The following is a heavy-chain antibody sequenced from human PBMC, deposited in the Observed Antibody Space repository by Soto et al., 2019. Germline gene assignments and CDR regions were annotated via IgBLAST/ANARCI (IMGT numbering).Heavy chain of an antibody. CDR1: GFSLNTSGVG. D-gene: IGHD3-10*01. V-gene: IGHV2-5*02. Sequence: QITLKESGPTLVKPTQTLTLTCAFSGFSLNTSGVGVGWIRQPPGKALEWLAHIYWDNDKRYSPTLNSRLTSTPASPKNRVAGTKTDMDPVDAATYYFALNNCYGSGSVYWGRGSLVTVSS. CDR2: IYWDNDK. J-gene: IGHJ4*01. CDR3: ALNNCYGSGSVY.